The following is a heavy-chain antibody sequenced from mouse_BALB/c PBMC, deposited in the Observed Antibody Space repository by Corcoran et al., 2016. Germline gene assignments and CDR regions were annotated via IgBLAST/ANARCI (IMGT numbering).Heavy chain of an antibody. J-gene: IGHJ3*01. Sequence: QVTLKESGPGILQPSQTLSLTCSFSGFSLSTSGMGVSWIRQPSGKGLEWLANIYWDDNNRYNPSLKSRLTISKDTFSNQVFLTLTSVDTAVTATYYCARSQLGQRGLFAYWGLGTLVTVSA. CDR3: ARSQLGQRGLFAY. D-gene: IGHD4-1*02. V-gene: IGHV8-12*01. CDR2: IYWDDNN. CDR1: GFSLSTSGMG.